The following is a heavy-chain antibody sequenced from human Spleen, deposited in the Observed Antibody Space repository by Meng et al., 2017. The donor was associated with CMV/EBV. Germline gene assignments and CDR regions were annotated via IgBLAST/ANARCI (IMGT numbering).Heavy chain of an antibody. D-gene: IGHD3-16*01. V-gene: IGHV3-13*01. Sequence: GESLKISCAACGFTFSNFDMHWVRQPTGKGLEWVSTIGTAGDTYYSGSVKGPFTISRENAKNSLYLQMNSLRAGDTAVYYCAREVDRWGTSWYYFDHWGQGMLVTVSS. CDR1: GFTFSNFD. J-gene: IGHJ4*02. CDR2: IGTAGDT. CDR3: AREVDRWGTSWYYFDH.